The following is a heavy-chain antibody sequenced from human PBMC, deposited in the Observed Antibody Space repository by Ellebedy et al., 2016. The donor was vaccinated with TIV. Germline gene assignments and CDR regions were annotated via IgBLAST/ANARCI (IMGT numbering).Heavy chain of an antibody. CDR1: GGSISSSSYY. D-gene: IGHD3-22*01. CDR2: IYYSGST. J-gene: IGHJ4*02. V-gene: IGHV4-39*01. CDR3: ARSTMIVVVPFDY. Sequence: ESLKISCTVSGGSISSSSYYWGWIRQPPGKGLEWIGSIYYSGSTYYNPSLKSRVTISVDTSKNQFSLKLSSVTAADTAVYYCARSTMIVVVPFDYWGQGALVTVSS.